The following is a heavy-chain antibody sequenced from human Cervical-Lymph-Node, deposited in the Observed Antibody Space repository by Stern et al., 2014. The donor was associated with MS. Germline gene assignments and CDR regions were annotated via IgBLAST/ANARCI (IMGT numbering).Heavy chain of an antibody. Sequence: HITLKESGPTLVKPTQTLTLTCTFTGFSLGTSGVGVGWIRQPPGNALEWLAFIYWDDSKRYSPSLKNRLTITKDTSKNQVVLTMNNMDPVDTATFYCATHAPGVVPAALDYWGQGTLVTVS. V-gene: IGHV2-5*02. CDR3: ATHAPGVVPAALDY. CDR1: GFSLGTSGVG. D-gene: IGHD2-2*01. J-gene: IGHJ4*02. CDR2: IYWDDSK.